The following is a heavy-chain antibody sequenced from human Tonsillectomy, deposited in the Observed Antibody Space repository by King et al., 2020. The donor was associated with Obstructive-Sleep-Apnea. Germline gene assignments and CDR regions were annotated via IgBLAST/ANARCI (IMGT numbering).Heavy chain of an antibody. CDR1: GGSISSYY. CDR2: IYYSGST. V-gene: IGHV4-59*01. Sequence: VQLQESGPGLVKPSETLSLTCTVSGGSISSYYWSWIRQPPGRGLEWIGYIYYSGSTNYNPSLKSRVTISVDTSKNQFSLKLRPVTAADTAVYYCAREHEDGYFDTWGQGTLVTVSS. J-gene: IGHJ4*02. D-gene: IGHD5-24*01. CDR3: AREHEDGYFDT.